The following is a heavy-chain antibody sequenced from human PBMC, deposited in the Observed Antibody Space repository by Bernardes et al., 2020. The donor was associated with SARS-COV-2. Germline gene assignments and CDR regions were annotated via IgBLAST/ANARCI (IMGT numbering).Heavy chain of an antibody. D-gene: IGHD3-22*01. CDR1: EFELVFSDYY. V-gene: IGHV3-11*06. CDR3: ARSPYYYDGTDYPKEFEY. CDR2: ISGSSSYI. Sequence: GGSLRLSCAASEFELVFSDYYISWIRQAPGKGLEWISYISGSSSYIKYADSVKGRFTISRDNARNSVYLQMKSLRAEDTAMYFCARSPYYYDGTDYPKEFEYWGQGALVTVSS. J-gene: IGHJ4*02.